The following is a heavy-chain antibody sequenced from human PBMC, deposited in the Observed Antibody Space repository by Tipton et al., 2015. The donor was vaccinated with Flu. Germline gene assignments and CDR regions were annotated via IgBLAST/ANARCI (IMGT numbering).Heavy chain of an antibody. J-gene: IGHJ4*02. D-gene: IGHD3-10*01. CDR3: ARASGSGTYVIFHY. CDR2: IYTSGSA. V-gene: IGHV4-4*07. CDR1: GGSMSSYY. Sequence: TLSLTCTVSGGSMSSYYWSWIRQPAGKGLEWIGRIYTSGSAIHNPSLKSRVTMSVDTSKNQFSLKLSSVTAADTAVYYCARASGSGTYVIFHYWGQGTLVTVSS.